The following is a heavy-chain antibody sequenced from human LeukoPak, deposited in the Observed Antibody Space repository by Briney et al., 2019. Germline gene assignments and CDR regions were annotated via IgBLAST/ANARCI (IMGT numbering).Heavy chain of an antibody. CDR3: ANPRGNYGAYAFDI. D-gene: IGHD4-17*01. J-gene: IGHJ3*02. CDR1: GLTFSSYA. V-gene: IGHV3-23*01. Sequence: GGSLRLSCAASGLTFSSYAMSWVRQAPGKGLEWVSAISGSGGNTYYADSVKGRFTISRDNSKNTLYLQMNSLRAEDTAVYYCANPRGNYGAYAFDIWGQGTMVTVSS. CDR2: ISGSGGNT.